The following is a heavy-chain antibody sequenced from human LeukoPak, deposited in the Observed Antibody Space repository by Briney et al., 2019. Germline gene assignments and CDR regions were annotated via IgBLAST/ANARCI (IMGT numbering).Heavy chain of an antibody. J-gene: IGHJ4*02. CDR2: ISGSGGST. D-gene: IGHD3-22*01. V-gene: IGHV3-23*01. Sequence: PSETLSLTCAVYGGSFSGYYWSWVRQAPGKGLEWVSAISGSGGSTYYADSVKGRFTISRDNSKNTLYLQMNSLRAEDTAVYYCARRKNYYDSSDTFDYWGQGTLVTVSS. CDR1: GGSFSGYY. CDR3: ARRKNYYDSSDTFDY.